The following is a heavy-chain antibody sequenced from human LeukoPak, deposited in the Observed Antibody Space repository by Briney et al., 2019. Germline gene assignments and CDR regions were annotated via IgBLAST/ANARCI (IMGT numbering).Heavy chain of an antibody. CDR3: ARARTIAVAGTSFRTYYYYYMDV. Sequence: SETLSLTCTVSGGSISSSSYYWGWIRQPPGKGLEWIGSIYYSGSTYYNPSLKSRVTISVDTSKNQFSLKLSSVTAADTAVYYCARARTIAVAGTSFRTYYYYYMDVWGKGTTVTVSS. CDR1: GGSISSSSYY. J-gene: IGHJ6*03. V-gene: IGHV4-39*07. CDR2: IYYSGST. D-gene: IGHD6-19*01.